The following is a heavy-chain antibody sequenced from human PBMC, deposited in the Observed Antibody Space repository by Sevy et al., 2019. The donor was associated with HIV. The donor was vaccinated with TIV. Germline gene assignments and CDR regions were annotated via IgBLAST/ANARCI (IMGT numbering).Heavy chain of an antibody. V-gene: IGHV4-39*02. CDR3: ANMGRGYYFYFEL. CDR2: IHYSGST. Sequence: SETLSLTCTVSGGSFSTSYYWGWVRQPPGKGPEWIGGIHYSGSTYYNPSLNSQVSISVDTFKNSFSLKLSSVTAADTAVYYCANMGRGYYFYFELWGQGTLVTVSS. J-gene: IGHJ4*02. CDR1: GGSFSTSYY. D-gene: IGHD3-3*01.